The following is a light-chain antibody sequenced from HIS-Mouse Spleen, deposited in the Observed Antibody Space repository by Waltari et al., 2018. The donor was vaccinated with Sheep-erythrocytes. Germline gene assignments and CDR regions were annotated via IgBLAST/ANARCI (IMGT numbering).Light chain of an antibody. Sequence: QSALTQPRSVSGSPGQSVTISCTGTSSDVGGYHYVSWYHQHPGKAPKLMIYDVSKRPSGVPDLFSGSKSGNTASLTISGLQAEDEADYYCCSYAGSYNHVFATGTKVTVL. CDR1: SSDVGGYHY. CDR3: CSYAGSYNHV. J-gene: IGLJ1*01. V-gene: IGLV2-11*01. CDR2: DVS.